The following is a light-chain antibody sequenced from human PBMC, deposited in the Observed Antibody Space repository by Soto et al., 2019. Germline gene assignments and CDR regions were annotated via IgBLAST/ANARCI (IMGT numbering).Light chain of an antibody. J-gene: IGKJ1*01. Sequence: EIEMTQALGTLPLSPGERATLSCRASQSVLSSYLARYQQKPGEAPRLLIYGVSSRPTGIPDRFSGHGSGVDMTLTIQTLARGQSEVYYCLQYGSATRAFGEGTQ. CDR1: QSVLSSY. CDR3: LQYGSATRA. CDR2: GVS. V-gene: IGKV3-20*01.